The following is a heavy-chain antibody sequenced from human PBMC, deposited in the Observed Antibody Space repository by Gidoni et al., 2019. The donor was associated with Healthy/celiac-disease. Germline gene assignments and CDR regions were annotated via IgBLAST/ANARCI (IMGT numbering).Heavy chain of an antibody. CDR1: GYSISSGYY. J-gene: IGHJ4*02. Sequence: QVQLQESGPGLVKPSETLSLTCAVSGYSISSGYYWGWIRQPPGKGLEWIGSIYPSGSTYYNPSLKSRVTISVDTSKNQFSLKLSSVTAADTAVYYCARDLDGGNSEDYWGQGTLVTVSS. CDR2: IYPSGST. V-gene: IGHV4-38-2*02. CDR3: ARDLDGGNSEDY. D-gene: IGHD2-21*02.